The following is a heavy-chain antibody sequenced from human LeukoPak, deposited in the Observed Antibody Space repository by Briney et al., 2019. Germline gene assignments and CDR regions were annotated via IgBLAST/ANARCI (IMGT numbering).Heavy chain of an antibody. CDR3: ARVDCSGGSCYSYYYYMDV. V-gene: IGHV3-20*04. CDR2: INWNGGST. J-gene: IGHJ6*03. Sequence: PGGSLRLSCAASGFTFDDYGMSWVRQAPGKGLEWVSGINWNGGSTGYVDSVKGRFTISRDNAKNSLYLQMNSLRAEDTALYYCARVDCSGGSCYSYYYYMDVWGKGTTVTVSS. CDR1: GFTFDDYG. D-gene: IGHD2-15*01.